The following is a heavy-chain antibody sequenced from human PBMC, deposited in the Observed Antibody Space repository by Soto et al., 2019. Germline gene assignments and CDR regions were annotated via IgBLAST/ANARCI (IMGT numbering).Heavy chain of an antibody. V-gene: IGHV1-69*06. D-gene: IGHD4-17*01. CDR3: ARDPANDYGGDPFDY. CDR1: GGSFNSYA. CDR2: VIPDYDRR. Sequence: QVQLVQSGAEVKKPGSSVKVSCMASGGSFNSYAINWVRQAPGQGLEWVGGVIPDYDRRNYAQKFQGRATITADKSTSTVYMETSSLGSEDTAVYFCARDPANDYGGDPFDYWGQGPLVTVSS. J-gene: IGHJ4*02.